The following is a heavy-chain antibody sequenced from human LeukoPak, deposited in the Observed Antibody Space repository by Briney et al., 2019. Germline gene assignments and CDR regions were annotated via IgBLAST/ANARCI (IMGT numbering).Heavy chain of an antibody. CDR3: AVYSSSWYADWFDP. D-gene: IGHD6-13*01. V-gene: IGHV1-69*06. CDR1: GGTFSSYA. CDR2: IIPIFGTA. J-gene: IGHJ5*02. Sequence: ASVKVSFKASGGTFSSYAISWVRQAPGQGLEWMGGIIPIFGTANYAQKFQGRVTITADKSTSTAYMELSSLRSEDTAVYYCAVYSSSWYADWFDPWGQGTLVTVSS.